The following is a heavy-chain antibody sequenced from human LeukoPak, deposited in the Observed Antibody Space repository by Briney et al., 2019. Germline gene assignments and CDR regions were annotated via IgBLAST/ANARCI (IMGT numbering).Heavy chain of an antibody. CDR1: GFTFSSYA. CDR2: ISGSGGST. J-gene: IGHJ4*02. CDR3: VKYSSGYYQHFDY. D-gene: IGHD3-22*01. V-gene: IGHV3-23*01. Sequence: GGSLRLSRAASGFTFSSYAMSWVRQAPGKGLEWVSAISGSGGSTYYADSVKGRFTISRDNSKNTLYLQMNSLRAEDTAVYYCVKYSSGYYQHFDYWGQGTLVTVSS.